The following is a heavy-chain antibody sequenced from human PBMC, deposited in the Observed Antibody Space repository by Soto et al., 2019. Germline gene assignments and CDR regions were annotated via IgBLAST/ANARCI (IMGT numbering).Heavy chain of an antibody. CDR3: ARRYGGNLDY. Sequence: QVQLQESGPGLVKPSETLSLTCTVSGGSISSYYWSWIRQPPGKGLEWIGYIYYSGGTNYNPSLTSRVTISVDSSKTHVSLKLSSVTAADTAVYYCARRYGGNLDYWGQGTLVTVSS. J-gene: IGHJ4*02. D-gene: IGHD1-26*01. V-gene: IGHV4-59*08. CDR1: GGSISSYY. CDR2: IYYSGGT.